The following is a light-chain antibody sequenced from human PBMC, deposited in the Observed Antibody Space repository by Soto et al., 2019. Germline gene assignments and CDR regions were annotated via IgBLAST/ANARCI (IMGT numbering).Light chain of an antibody. CDR3: QQYGSSLGIT. CDR1: QSVSSSY. CDR2: GAS. Sequence: EIVLTQSPGTLSLSPGERATLSCRASQSVSSSYLAWYQLKPGQAPRLLIYGASSRATGIPDRFSGSGSGTDFTLTISRLEPEDFAVYYCQQYGSSLGITFGQGTRLEIK. J-gene: IGKJ5*01. V-gene: IGKV3-20*01.